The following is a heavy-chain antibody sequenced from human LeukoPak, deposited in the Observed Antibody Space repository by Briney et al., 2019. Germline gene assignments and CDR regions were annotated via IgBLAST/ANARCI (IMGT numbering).Heavy chain of an antibody. Sequence: GGSLRLSCAASGYPFSNNGMHWVRQAPGKGLEWVAVIWNDGSQKYHADSVKGRFTISRDSSKDTVYLQLNSLRVEDTAVYYCARWYGGYPSFYLDAWGQGTLVTVSS. CDR3: ARWYGGYPSFYLDA. CDR1: GYPFSNNG. V-gene: IGHV3-33*01. J-gene: IGHJ4*02. CDR2: IWNDGSQK. D-gene: IGHD4-17*01.